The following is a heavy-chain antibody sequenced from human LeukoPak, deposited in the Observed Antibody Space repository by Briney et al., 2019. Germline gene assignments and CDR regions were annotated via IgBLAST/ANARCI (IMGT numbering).Heavy chain of an antibody. J-gene: IGHJ5*02. CDR1: GGSISGYS. D-gene: IGHD3-10*01. Sequence: SETLSLTCTVSGGSISGYSWTWIRQPPGQGLEWIGYFHNSRTTSYNPSLTGRVIISVDTAMDQISLKLNSVTAADTAVYYCARGHLGLSPWGQGTLVTVSS. CDR2: FHNSRTT. CDR3: ARGHLGLSP. V-gene: IGHV4-59*01.